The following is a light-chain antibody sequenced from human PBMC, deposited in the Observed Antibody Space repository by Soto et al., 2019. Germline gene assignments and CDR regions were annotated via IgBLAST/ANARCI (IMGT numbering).Light chain of an antibody. CDR1: SSDVGGYNF. CDR3: SSYGGSNNFVV. Sequence: QSALTQPPSASGSPGQSVTISCTGTSSDVGGYNFVSWYQQHPGKAPKLMIYEVSKGPSGVPDRFSGSKSGNTAALTVSGLQAEDEAEYYCSSYGGSNNFVVLGGGTKLTVL. CDR2: EVS. V-gene: IGLV2-8*01. J-gene: IGLJ2*01.